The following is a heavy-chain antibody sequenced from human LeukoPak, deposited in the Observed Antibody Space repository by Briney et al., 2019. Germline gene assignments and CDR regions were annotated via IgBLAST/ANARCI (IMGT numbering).Heavy chain of an antibody. CDR2: INPDGSGR. D-gene: IGHD6-19*01. V-gene: IGHV3-7*03. CDR1: GFSFSSYY. CDR3: TRDLAAVPGPRMDV. J-gene: IGHJ6*02. Sequence: GGSLRLSCAASGFSFSSYYMSWVRQAPGKGLEWVALINPDGSGRYYVDSVKGRFTISRDNAKNSLYLQMDSLRDDDTAMYFCTRDLAAVPGPRMDVWGQGTTVTVSS.